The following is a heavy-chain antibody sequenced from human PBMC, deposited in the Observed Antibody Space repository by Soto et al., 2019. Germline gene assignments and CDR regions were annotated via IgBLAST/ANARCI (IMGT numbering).Heavy chain of an antibody. CDR1: GFTFSSYW. J-gene: IGHJ6*03. V-gene: IGHV3-7*01. D-gene: IGHD2-2*01. Sequence: GGSLRLSCAASGFTFSSYWMSWVRQAPGKGLEWVANIKQDGSEKYYVDSVKGRFTISRDNAKNSLYLQMNSLRAEDTAVYYCARDRLVVPAAMGNYYYYMDVWGKGTTVTVSS. CDR2: IKQDGSEK. CDR3: ARDRLVVPAAMGNYYYYMDV.